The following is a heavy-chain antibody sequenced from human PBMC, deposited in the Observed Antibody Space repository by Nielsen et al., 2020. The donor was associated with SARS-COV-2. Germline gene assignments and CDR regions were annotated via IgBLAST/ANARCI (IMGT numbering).Heavy chain of an antibody. CDR2: IIPILGIA. Sequence: SVKVSCKASGYTFTSYGISWVRQAPGQGLEWMGRIIPILGIANYAQKFQGRVTITADKSTSTAYMELSSLRSEDTAVYYCARDPTPYYYDSSGYLVYWGQGTLVTVSS. D-gene: IGHD3-22*01. CDR3: ARDPTPYYYDSSGYLVY. J-gene: IGHJ4*02. V-gene: IGHV1-69*04. CDR1: GYTFTSYG.